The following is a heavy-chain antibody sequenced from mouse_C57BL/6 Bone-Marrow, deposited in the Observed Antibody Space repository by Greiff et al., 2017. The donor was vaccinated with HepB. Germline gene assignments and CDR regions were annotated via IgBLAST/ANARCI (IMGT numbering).Heavy chain of an antibody. CDR3: AKGPYYGSSCFAY. Sequence: QVQLQQPGAELVRPGTSVKLSCKASGNTFTSYWMHWVKQRPGQGLEWIGVIDPSDSYTNYNQKFKGKATLTVDTSSSTAYMQLSSLTSEDSAVYYCAKGPYYGSSCFAYWGQGTLVTVSA. D-gene: IGHD1-1*01. V-gene: IGHV1-59*01. CDR1: GNTFTSYW. CDR2: IDPSDSYT. J-gene: IGHJ3*01.